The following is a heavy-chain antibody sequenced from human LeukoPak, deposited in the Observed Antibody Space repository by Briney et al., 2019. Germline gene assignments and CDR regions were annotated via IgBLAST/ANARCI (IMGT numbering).Heavy chain of an antibody. CDR1: GGSISSSSYY. J-gene: IGHJ3*02. CDR3: ARFRGGSSSSAFDI. CDR2: IYYSGST. V-gene: IGHV4-39*07. D-gene: IGHD1-26*01. Sequence: SETLSLTCTVSGGSISSSSYYWGWIRQPPGKGLEWIGSIYYSGSTYYNPSLKSRVTISVDTSKNQFSLKLSSVTAADTAVYYCARFRGGSSSSAFDIWGQGTMVTVSS.